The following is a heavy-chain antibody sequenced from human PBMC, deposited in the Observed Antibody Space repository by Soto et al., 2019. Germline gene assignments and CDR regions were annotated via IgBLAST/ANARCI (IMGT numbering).Heavy chain of an antibody. D-gene: IGHD4-4*01. CDR1: EFTFSSYA. Sequence: GGSLRLSCVASEFTFSSYAMSWVRQAPGKGLEWVSAISYSGGSTYYADSVKGRFTISRDNSKNTLYLQMNSLRDEDTAVYYCAKVPTGEMATVFQAFDIWGQGTMVTVS. J-gene: IGHJ3*02. V-gene: IGHV3-23*01. CDR3: AKVPTGEMATVFQAFDI. CDR2: ISYSGGST.